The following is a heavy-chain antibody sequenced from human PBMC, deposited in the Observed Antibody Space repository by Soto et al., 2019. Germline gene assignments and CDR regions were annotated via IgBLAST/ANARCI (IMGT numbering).Heavy chain of an antibody. CDR2: VYYDGNT. CDR1: GGSISRSSYY. CDR3: ARLGWEPRDY. D-gene: IGHD1-26*01. Sequence: PSETLSLTCTVSGGSISRSSYYWGWIRQPPGKGLEWIGSVYYDGNTHYSSSLKSRVTISVDTSKNQFSLKLSSVTAADTAVYYCARLGWEPRDYWGQGTLVTVSS. V-gene: IGHV4-39*01. J-gene: IGHJ4*02.